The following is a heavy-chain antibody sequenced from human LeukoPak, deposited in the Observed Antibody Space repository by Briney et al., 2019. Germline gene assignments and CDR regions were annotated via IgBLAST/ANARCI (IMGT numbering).Heavy chain of an antibody. CDR2: IYYSGST. D-gene: IGHD1-26*01. V-gene: IGHV4-59*01. J-gene: IGHJ5*02. CDR3: AREIVGATERDWFDP. CDR1: GGSISSYY. Sequence: PSETLSLTCTVSGGSISSYYWSWIRQPPGKGLEWIGYIYYSGSTNYNPSLKSRVTISVDTSKNQFSLKLSSVTAADTAVYYCAREIVGATERDWFDPWGQGTLVTVSS.